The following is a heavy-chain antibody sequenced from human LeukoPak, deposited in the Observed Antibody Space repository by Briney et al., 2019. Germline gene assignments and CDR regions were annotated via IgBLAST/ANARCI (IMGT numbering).Heavy chain of an antibody. D-gene: IGHD2-21*02. J-gene: IGHJ4*02. CDR2: IWYDGSNK. V-gene: IGHV3-33*01. CDR3: ARDTLWGIAGGDCPFDY. CDR1: GFTFSSYG. Sequence: GRSLRLSCAASGFTFSSYGMHWVCQAPGKGLEWVAVIWYDGSNKYYADSVKGRFTISRDNSKNTLYLQMNSLRAEDTAVYYCARDTLWGIAGGDCPFDYWGQGTLVTVSS.